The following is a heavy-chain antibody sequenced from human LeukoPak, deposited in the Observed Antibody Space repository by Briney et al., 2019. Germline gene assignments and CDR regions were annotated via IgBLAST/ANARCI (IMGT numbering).Heavy chain of an antibody. Sequence: GASVKVSCKASGYTFTSYHMHWVRQAPGQGLEWMGIINPSGGSTSYAQKFQGRVTMTRDTSTSTVCMELSSLRSEDTAVYYCARALGDPAFDYWGQGNVVIVSS. CDR2: INPSGGST. D-gene: IGHD2-21*02. V-gene: IGHV1-46*01. J-gene: IGHJ4*02. CDR1: GYTFTSYH. CDR3: ARALGDPAFDY.